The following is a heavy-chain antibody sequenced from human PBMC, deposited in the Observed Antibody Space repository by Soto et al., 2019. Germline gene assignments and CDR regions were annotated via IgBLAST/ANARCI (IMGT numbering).Heavy chain of an antibody. V-gene: IGHV1-2*02. CDR2: INPNTSAT. Sequence: QVQLVQSGAEVKKSGASVKVSCKASGYIFTGYFIQWLRQAPGQGLEWIGWINPNTSATNYAQKFRGRVAMTRHTSISTAYMELNNLVSDDTAVYYCARRSSTYLNEVIFDPWGQGTLVTVAS. D-gene: IGHD2-2*01. J-gene: IGHJ5*02. CDR3: ARRSSTYLNEVIFDP. CDR1: GYIFTGYF.